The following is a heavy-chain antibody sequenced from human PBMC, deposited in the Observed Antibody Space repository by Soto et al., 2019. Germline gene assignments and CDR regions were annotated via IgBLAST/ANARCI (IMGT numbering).Heavy chain of an antibody. V-gene: IGHV1-18*01. CDR3: ARGTGGNWAAFDI. J-gene: IGHJ3*02. D-gene: IGHD2-15*01. Sequence: QVQLVQSGAEVKKPGASVKVSCKPSGYTFSSYAISWVRQAPGQGLEWMGWISAYNDNTNYVQKLLGRVTMTTDTSTSSAYMELRSLRSDDTAVYYCARGTGGNWAAFDIWGQGTMVTVSS. CDR2: ISAYNDNT. CDR1: GYTFSSYA.